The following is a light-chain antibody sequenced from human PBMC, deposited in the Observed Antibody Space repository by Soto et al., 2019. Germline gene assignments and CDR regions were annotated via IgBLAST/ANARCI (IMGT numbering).Light chain of an antibody. Sequence: NFMLTQPHSVSESPGKTVTISCTRKSGTIASNYVQWFQQRPGKSPTTVIYADSQRPSGVPDRFSGSIDTASNSASLTIPGLETEDEADYYCQSYDNSNHVLFGGGTKLTVL. J-gene: IGLJ2*01. CDR2: ADS. CDR1: SGTIASNY. CDR3: QSYDNSNHVL. V-gene: IGLV6-57*01.